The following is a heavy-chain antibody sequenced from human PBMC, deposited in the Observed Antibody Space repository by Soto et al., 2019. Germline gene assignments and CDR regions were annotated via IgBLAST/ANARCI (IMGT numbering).Heavy chain of an antibody. D-gene: IGHD3-16*01. CDR1: GFIFSDYY. CDR2: IRSGGSIV. CDR3: ARDRLATNYYFDY. Sequence: GSLRLSCAASGFIFSDYYMGWIRQAPGKGLEWVSYIRSGGSIVYYADSVKGRFTISRDNAKNSLYLQMNSLRVEDTAVYYCARDRLATNYYFDYWGQGTLVTVS. J-gene: IGHJ4*02. V-gene: IGHV3-11*01.